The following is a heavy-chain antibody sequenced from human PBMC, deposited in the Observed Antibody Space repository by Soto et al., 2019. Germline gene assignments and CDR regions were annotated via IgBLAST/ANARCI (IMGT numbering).Heavy chain of an antibody. J-gene: IGHJ5*01. CDR2: ISKSGGGRIT. CDR3: AREADSGGYRFDS. CDR1: GFTFSDYE. Sequence: PGGSLRLSCAATGFTFSDYEMIWVRQAPGKGLEWISYISKSGGGRITYYADSVKGRFTISRDNPNNSLFLLMNRLTADDTAVYYCAREADSGGYRFDSWGQGTLVTVSS. D-gene: IGHD3-22*01. V-gene: IGHV3-48*03.